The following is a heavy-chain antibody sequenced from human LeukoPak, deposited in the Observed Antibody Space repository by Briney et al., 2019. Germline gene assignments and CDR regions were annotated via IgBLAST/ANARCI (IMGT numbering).Heavy chain of an antibody. J-gene: IGHJ4*02. D-gene: IGHD3-22*01. CDR2: IYPGDSDT. V-gene: IGHV5-51*01. CDR1: GYSFTSYW. CDR3: ARLIDYYDSSGYYLDY. Sequence: GESLKISCKGSGYSFTSYWIGWVRQMPGKGLEWMGIIYPGDSDTRYSPSFQGQVTISADKSISTAYLQWSSLKASDTAMYYCARLIDYYDSSGYYLDYWGQGTLVIVSS.